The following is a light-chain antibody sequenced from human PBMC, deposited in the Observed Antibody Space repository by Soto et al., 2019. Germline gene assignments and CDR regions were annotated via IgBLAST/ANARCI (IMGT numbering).Light chain of an antibody. V-gene: IGLV1-51*01. J-gene: IGLJ2*01. Sequence: QSVLTQPPSVSAAPGQRVTISCSGSTSNVGKNFVSWYQQLPGAAPKLLFYDNTKRPSAIPDRFSVSKSGTSATLGITGLQTGDEADYYCATWDKSLSVVVFGGGTKLTVL. CDR3: ATWDKSLSVVV. CDR2: DNT. CDR1: TSNVGKNF.